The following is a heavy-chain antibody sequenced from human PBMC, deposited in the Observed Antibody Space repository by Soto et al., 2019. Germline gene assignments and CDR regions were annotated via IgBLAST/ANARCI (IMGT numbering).Heavy chain of an antibody. CDR2: IYYSGST. D-gene: IGHD4-17*01. Sequence: SETLSLTCTVSGGSISSYYWGWIRQPPGKGLEWIGYIYYSGSTNYNPSLKSRVTISVDMSKNQFSLKLSSVTAADTAVYYCARVYGDYLDYWGQGTLVTFSS. CDR1: GGSISSYY. CDR3: ARVYGDYLDY. J-gene: IGHJ4*02. V-gene: IGHV4-59*01.